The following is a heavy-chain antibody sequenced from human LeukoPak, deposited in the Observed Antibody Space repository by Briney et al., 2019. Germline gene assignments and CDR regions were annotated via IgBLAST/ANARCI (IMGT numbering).Heavy chain of an antibody. V-gene: IGHV3-30*03. CDR1: GFTFSSYG. Sequence: GGSLRLSCAASGFTFSSYGMHWVRQAPGKGLEWVAVISYDGSNKYYADSVKGRFTISRDNSKNTLYLQMNSLRAEDTAVYYCARGHDFGDFFDYWGQGTLVTVSS. J-gene: IGHJ4*02. D-gene: IGHD4-17*01. CDR2: ISYDGSNK. CDR3: ARGHDFGDFFDY.